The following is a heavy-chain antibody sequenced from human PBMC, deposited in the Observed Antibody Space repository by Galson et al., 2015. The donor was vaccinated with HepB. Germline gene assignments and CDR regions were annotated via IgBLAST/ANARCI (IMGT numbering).Heavy chain of an antibody. CDR3: ARVPDS. CDR2: INTESGGT. J-gene: IGHJ5*01. V-gene: IGHV1-2*06. Sequence: SVKVSCRASGYTFTGYYMHWVRQAPGQGLEWMGRINTESGGTDLAQKFQGRVTMTRDTSISTAYMEVSRLTSDDTAVYYCARVPDSWGQGTLVTVSS. CDR1: GYTFTGYY.